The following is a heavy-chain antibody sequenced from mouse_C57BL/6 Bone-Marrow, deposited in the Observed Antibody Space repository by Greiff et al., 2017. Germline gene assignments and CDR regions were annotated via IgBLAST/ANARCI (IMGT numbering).Heavy chain of an antibody. CDR1: GFNIKDYY. J-gene: IGHJ1*03. D-gene: IGHD1-1*01. Sequence: VQLKESGAELVRPGASVKLSCKASGFNIKDYYMHWVKQRPEQGLEWIGRIDPEDGDTEYAPKFPGKATLTADTSSNTAYLQLSSLTSADAAVYYCTTPTFAYVWGTGTTVTVSS. V-gene: IGHV14-1*01. CDR3: TTPTFAYV. CDR2: IDPEDGDT.